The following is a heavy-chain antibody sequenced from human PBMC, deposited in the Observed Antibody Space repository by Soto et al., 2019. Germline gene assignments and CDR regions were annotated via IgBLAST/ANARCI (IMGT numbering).Heavy chain of an antibody. CDR2: IIPGFGTT. CDR1: GYTFTRYS. Sequence: SVKVSCKASGYTFTRYSMHWVRQAPGQGLEWMGGIIPGFGTTNYVQKFQGRVTITADKSTSTAYMELSSLRSEDTAVYYCARDGDGYNSHYFDYWGQGTLVTVSS. V-gene: IGHV1-69*06. D-gene: IGHD5-12*01. J-gene: IGHJ4*02. CDR3: ARDGDGYNSHYFDY.